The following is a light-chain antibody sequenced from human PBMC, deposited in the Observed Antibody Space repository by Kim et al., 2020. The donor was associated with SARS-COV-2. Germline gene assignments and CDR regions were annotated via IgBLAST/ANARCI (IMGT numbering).Light chain of an antibody. CDR3: CSYAGSYDYV. CDR2: DVS. J-gene: IGLJ1*01. CDR1: SGDVGGYNY. V-gene: IGLV2-11*01. Sequence: GQSVTISCTGTSGDVGGYNYVSWYQQHPGKAPKLMICDVSKRPSGVPDRFSGSKSGNTASLTISGLQAEDEADYYCCSYAGSYDYVFGTGTKVTVL.